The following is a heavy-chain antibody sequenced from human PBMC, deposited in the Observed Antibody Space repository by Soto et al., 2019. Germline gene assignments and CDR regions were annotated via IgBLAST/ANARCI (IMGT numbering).Heavy chain of an antibody. CDR3: ARGWGEDSSDYFYAY. V-gene: IGHV1-69*01. D-gene: IGHD3-22*01. CDR1: GGTFSRLA. J-gene: IGHJ4*02. CDR2: IIPIFGTP. Sequence: QVQLVQSEAEVRKPGSSVKVSCKASGGTFSRLAISWVRQAPGQGLEWMGGIIPIFGTPNHAQKFQGRLTITADEATSTVHMELSSLRSEDTAIYYCARGWGEDSSDYFYAYWGQGTLVIVSS.